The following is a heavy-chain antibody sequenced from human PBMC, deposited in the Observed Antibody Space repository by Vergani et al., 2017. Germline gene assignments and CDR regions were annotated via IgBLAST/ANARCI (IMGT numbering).Heavy chain of an antibody. D-gene: IGHD3-10*01. CDR2: IWYDGSNK. V-gene: IGHV3-33*01. CDR3: ARNGGWELYYCDE. Sequence: QVQLVESGGGVVQPGRSLRLSCAASGFTFSSYGMHWVRQAPGKGLEWVAVIWYDGSNKYYADSVKGRFTSSRDNSKNTLYLQMNSLRAEDTAVYYCARNGGWELYYCDEGGQGTLVTVSS. J-gene: IGHJ4*02. CDR1: GFTFSSYG.